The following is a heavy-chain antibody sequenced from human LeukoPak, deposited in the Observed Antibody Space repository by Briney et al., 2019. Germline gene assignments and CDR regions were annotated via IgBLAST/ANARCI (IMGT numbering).Heavy chain of an antibody. V-gene: IGHV3-30-3*01. Sequence: GRSLRLSCAASGFTFSSYAMHRVRQAPGKGLEWVAVISYDGSNKYYADSVKGRFTISRDNSKNTLYLQMNSLRAEDTAVYYCARDSGDGYNWPGHFDYWGQGTLVTVSS. J-gene: IGHJ4*02. CDR2: ISYDGSNK. CDR3: ARDSGDGYNWPGHFDY. CDR1: GFTFSSYA. D-gene: IGHD5-24*01.